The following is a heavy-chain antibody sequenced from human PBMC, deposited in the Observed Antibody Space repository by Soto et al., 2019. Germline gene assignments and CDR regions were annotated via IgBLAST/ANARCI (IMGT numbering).Heavy chain of an antibody. Sequence: PSETLSLTCSVYGWSFGGYSWTWIRQPPGTGLEWIGEINHSGSTNYNPSLKSRVTISVDTSKSQFSLKRTSVAAADTAVYYCARDKITGLFDYWGQETLVTVSS. CDR1: GWSFGGYS. V-gene: IGHV4-34*01. J-gene: IGHJ4*02. D-gene: IGHD3-10*01. CDR3: ARDKITGLFDY. CDR2: INHSGST.